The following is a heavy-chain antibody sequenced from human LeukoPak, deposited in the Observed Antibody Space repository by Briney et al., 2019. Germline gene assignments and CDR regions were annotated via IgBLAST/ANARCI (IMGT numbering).Heavy chain of an antibody. V-gene: IGHV4-39*07. CDR2: IYYSGST. D-gene: IGHD3-10*02. J-gene: IGHJ4*02. CDR3: ARDGAVRQYDY. CDR1: GGSISSSSYY. Sequence: PSETLSLTCTVSGGSISSSSYYWGWIRQPPGKGLEWIGSIYYSGSTYYNPSLKSRVTISVDTSKNQFSLKLSSVTAADTAAYYCARDGAVRQYDYWGQGTLVTVSS.